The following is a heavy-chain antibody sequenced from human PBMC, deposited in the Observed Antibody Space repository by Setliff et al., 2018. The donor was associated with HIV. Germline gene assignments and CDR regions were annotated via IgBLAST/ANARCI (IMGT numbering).Heavy chain of an antibody. CDR1: GFTFSGSA. D-gene: IGHD1-1*01. CDR3: TRHSTDPWSLLDY. V-gene: IGHV3-73*01. J-gene: IGHJ4*02. Sequence: GESLKISCAASGFTFSGSAMHWVRQASGKGLEWVGRIRSKGYGSATAYAASVKGRFTISRDDSKNTAYLQMDCLKTEDTAVYYCTRHSTDPWSLLDYWGQGTLVTVSS. CDR2: IRSKGYGSAT.